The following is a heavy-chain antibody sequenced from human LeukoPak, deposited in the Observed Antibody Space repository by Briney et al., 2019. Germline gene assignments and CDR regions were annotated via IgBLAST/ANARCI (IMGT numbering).Heavy chain of an antibody. CDR2: ISGSGGST. J-gene: IGHJ4*02. V-gene: IGHV3-23*01. D-gene: IGHD1-26*01. CDR3: AKAANSGSYYAPFDF. CDR1: GFTFSSYA. Sequence: GRSLRLSCAASGFTFSSYAMSWVRQAPGKGLEWVSAISGSGGSTYYADSVKGRFTISRDNSKNTLYLQMNSLRAEDTAVYYCAKAANSGSYYAPFDFWGQGTLVTVSS.